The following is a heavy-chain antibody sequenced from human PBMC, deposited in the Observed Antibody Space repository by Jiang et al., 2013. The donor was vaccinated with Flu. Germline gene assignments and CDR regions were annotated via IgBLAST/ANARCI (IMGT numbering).Heavy chain of an antibody. D-gene: IGHD1-26*01. V-gene: IGHV1-69*02. CDR2: IIPIPGIA. CDR3: ARTIVGVEDSTTDY. J-gene: IGHJ4*02. Sequence: GQGLEWMGRIIPIPGIANYAQKFQGRVTITADKSTSTAYMELSSLRSDDTAVYYCARTIVGVEDSTTDYWGQGTLVTVSS.